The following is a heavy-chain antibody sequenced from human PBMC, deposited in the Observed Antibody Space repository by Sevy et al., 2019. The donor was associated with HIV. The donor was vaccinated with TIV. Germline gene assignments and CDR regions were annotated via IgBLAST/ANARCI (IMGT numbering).Heavy chain of an antibody. D-gene: IGHD6-13*01. Sequence: GALRLSCAASGFTFSNYSMNWVRQAPGKGPEWVSSISTSSTYIYHADSVKGRFTISRDDAKNSLYLQMNSLRAEDTAIYYCARDVEQQLADYWGQGTLVTVSS. J-gene: IGHJ4*02. CDR3: ARDVEQQLADY. CDR1: GFTFSNYS. V-gene: IGHV3-21*01. CDR2: ISTSSTYI.